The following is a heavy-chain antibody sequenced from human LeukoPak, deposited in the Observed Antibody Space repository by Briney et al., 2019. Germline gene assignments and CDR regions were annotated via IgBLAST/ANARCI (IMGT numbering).Heavy chain of an antibody. CDR2: INSDGSST. Sequence: GGSLRLSCAASGFTFSSYWMHWVRQAPGKGLVWVSHINSDGSSTSYADSVKGRFTISRDNAKNTLYLQMNSLRAEDTAVYYCARVGTGTAMAWPFDYWGQGTLVTVSS. V-gene: IGHV3-74*01. J-gene: IGHJ4*02. CDR3: ARVGTGTAMAWPFDY. CDR1: GFTFSSYW. D-gene: IGHD5-18*01.